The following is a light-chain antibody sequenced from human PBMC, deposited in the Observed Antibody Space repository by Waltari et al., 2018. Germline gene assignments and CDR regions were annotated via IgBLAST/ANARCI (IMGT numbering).Light chain of an antibody. CDR2: HAS. CDR1: QNVGTY. Sequence: EIVLTQSPGTLSLSPGERATLSGRASQNVGTYLAWYQQKPGQAPRLLIYHASSRATGIPYRFSGSGSGTDFSLTISILEPEDFAVYYCQNHERLPAMFGQGTNVEIK. CDR3: QNHERLPAM. J-gene: IGKJ1*01. V-gene: IGKV3-20*01.